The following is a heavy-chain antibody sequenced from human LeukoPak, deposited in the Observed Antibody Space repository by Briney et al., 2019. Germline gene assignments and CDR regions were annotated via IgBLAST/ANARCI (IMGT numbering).Heavy chain of an antibody. Sequence: NPSETLSLTCTVSGGSISSGSYYWSWIRQPAGKGLEWIGRIYTSGSTNYNPSLKSRVTISVDTSKNQFSLKLSSVTAADTAVYYCARHIYSYGRYYMDVWGKGTTVTISS. CDR3: ARHIYSYGRYYMDV. CDR1: GGSISSGSYY. D-gene: IGHD5-18*01. CDR2: IYTSGST. V-gene: IGHV4-61*02. J-gene: IGHJ6*03.